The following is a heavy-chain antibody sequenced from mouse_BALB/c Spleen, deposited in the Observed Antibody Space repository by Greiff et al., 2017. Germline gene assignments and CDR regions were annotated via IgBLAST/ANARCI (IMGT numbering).Heavy chain of an antibody. J-gene: IGHJ2*01. CDR1: GFTFSSYA. D-gene: IGHD2-1*01. Sequence: EVKLVESGGGLVKPGGSLKLSCAASGFTFSSYAMSWVRQSPEKRLEWVAEISSGGSYTYYPDTVTGRFTISRDNAKNTLYLEMSSLRSEDTAMYYCARVEGNYDYFDYWGQGTTLTVSS. CDR3: ARVEGNYDYFDY. V-gene: IGHV5-9-4*01. CDR2: ISSGGSYT.